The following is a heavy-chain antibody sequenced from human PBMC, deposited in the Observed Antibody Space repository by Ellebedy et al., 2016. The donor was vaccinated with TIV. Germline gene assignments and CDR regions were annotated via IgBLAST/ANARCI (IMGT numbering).Heavy chain of an antibody. V-gene: IGHV3-74*01. CDR2: ISNDGSST. CDR3: ARVREGRAVFEY. D-gene: IGHD6-19*01. Sequence: GESLKISCAASGFTFSGYWMHWVRQAPGRGLVWVSRISNDGSSTSYADSVKGRFTISRDNAKNSLYLQMNSLRAEDTAVYYCARVREGRAVFEYWGQGTLVTVSS. CDR1: GFTFSGYW. J-gene: IGHJ4*02.